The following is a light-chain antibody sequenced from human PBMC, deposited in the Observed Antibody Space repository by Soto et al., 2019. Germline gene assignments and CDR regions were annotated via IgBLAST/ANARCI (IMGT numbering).Light chain of an antibody. CDR1: QSFGTN. CDR2: GAS. J-gene: IGKJ1*01. CDR3: QHYNNCPLT. V-gene: IGKV3-15*01. Sequence: EIVMTQSPATVSVSPGDTATLSCRASQSFGTNLAWYQQTPGQAPKLLIYGASIRSTGVPYRFSGSGSGTEFTLTISSLRFEDVAAYYCQHYNNCPLTFGQGTKVEIK.